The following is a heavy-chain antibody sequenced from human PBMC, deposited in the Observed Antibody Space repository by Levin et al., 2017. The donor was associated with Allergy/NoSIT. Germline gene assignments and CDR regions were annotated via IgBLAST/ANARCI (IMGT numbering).Heavy chain of an antibody. CDR3: AKGFDE. CDR1: GFTFSNYE. Sequence: SCVPSGFTFSNYEMNWVRQAPGKGLEWVSYISSRDNTKYYADSVKGRFTISRDNAKNSLYLQMNSLRAEDRAVYYCAKGFDEWGQGTLVTVSS. CDR2: ISSRDNTK. V-gene: IGHV3-48*03. J-gene: IGHJ4*02.